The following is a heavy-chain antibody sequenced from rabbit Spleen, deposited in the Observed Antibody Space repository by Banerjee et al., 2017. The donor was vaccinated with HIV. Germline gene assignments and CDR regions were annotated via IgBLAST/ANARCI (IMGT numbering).Heavy chain of an antibody. Sequence: QSLEESGGGLVKPGASLTLTCKASGFSLNSGYDMCWVRQAPGKGLEWIACIYAGSSGSTYSATWAKGRFTISKASSTTVTLQMTSLTAADTATYFCARDTSSSFSSYGMDLWGPGTLVTVS. D-gene: IGHD1-1*01. CDR1: GFSLNSGYD. J-gene: IGHJ6*01. V-gene: IGHV1S40*01. CDR2: IYAGSSGST. CDR3: ARDTSSSFSSYGMDL.